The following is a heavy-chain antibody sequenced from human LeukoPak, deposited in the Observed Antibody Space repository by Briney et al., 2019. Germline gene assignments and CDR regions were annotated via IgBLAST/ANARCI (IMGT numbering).Heavy chain of an antibody. J-gene: IGHJ4*02. CDR1: GFTFSSYA. Sequence: PGRSLRLSCAASGFTFSSYAMHWVRQAPGKGLEWVAVISYDGSNKYYADSVKGRFTISRDNSKNTLYLQMNSLRAEDTAVYYCARVGDSSGYYFDYWGQGTPVTVSS. CDR2: ISYDGSNK. CDR3: ARVGDSSGYYFDY. V-gene: IGHV3-30*04. D-gene: IGHD3-22*01.